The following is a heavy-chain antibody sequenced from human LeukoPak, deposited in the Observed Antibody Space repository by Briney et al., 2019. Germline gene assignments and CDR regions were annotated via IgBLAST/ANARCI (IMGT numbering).Heavy chain of an antibody. D-gene: IGHD6-19*01. CDR1: GGSISGYY. J-gene: IGHJ4*02. CDR3: ARDDGSGWYHY. V-gene: IGHV4-4*07. Sequence: SETLSLTCTVSGGSISGYYWDWIRQPAGKGLEWIGRMHTSGSTNYNPSLKSRITVSVDTSKNQFSLKLNSLTAADTAVYYCARDDGSGWYHYWGQGTLVTVSS. CDR2: MHTSGST.